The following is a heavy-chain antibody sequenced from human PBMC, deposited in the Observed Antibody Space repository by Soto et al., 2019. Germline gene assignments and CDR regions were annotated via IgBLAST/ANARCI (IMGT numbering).Heavy chain of an antibody. J-gene: IGHJ6*02. CDR3: ARDIVVVPAATGHYYYYGMDV. D-gene: IGHD2-2*01. CDR2: IIPIFGTA. CDR1: GGTFSSYA. V-gene: IGHV1-69*01. Sequence: QVQLVQSGAEVKKPGSSVKVSCTASGGTFSSYAISWVRQAPGQGLEWMGGIIPIFGTANYAQKVQGRVTITADESTSTAYMELRSLRSEDTAVYYCARDIVVVPAATGHYYYYGMDVWGQGTTVTVSS.